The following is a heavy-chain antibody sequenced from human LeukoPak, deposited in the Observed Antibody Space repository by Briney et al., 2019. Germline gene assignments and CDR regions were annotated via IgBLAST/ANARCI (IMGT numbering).Heavy chain of an antibody. Sequence: SETLSLTCTVSGYSITSDSYWGWIRQPPGKGLEWIGSIYHGGSSYYNPSLKSRVPLSLDTSKKQFSLQLNSVNAPEPAVYYFARNGSGCSSTSCYVTPFDNWGQGALVTVSS. V-gene: IGHV4-38-2*02. CDR2: IYHGGSS. J-gene: IGHJ4*02. D-gene: IGHD2-2*01. CDR3: ARNGSGCSSTSCYVTPFDN. CDR1: GYSITSDSY.